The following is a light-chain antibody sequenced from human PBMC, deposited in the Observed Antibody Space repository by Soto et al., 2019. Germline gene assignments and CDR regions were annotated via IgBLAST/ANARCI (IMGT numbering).Light chain of an antibody. CDR3: QKYNSAPLT. Sequence: DIQMTQSPSSLSASVGDRVTITCPASQGISYYLAWYQQIPWKVPQLLIYAASTLQSGAPSRFSGSGSGTDFTLTISSLQPEDVATYYCQKYNSAPLTFGGGTKVEIK. V-gene: IGKV1-27*01. CDR2: AAS. J-gene: IGKJ4*01. CDR1: QGISYY.